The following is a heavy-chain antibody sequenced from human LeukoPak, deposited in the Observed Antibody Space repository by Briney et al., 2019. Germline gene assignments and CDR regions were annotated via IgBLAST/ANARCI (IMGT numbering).Heavy chain of an antibody. CDR2: INSDGINT. V-gene: IGHV3-74*01. CDR3: ARDLGQYYDTSDNWFDP. CDR1: GFTFSSYS. Sequence: GGSLRLSCVASGFTFSSYSMNWVRQAPGKGLVWVSRINSDGINTSYADSVKGRFTISRDNAKNTLNLQMNSLRAEDTAVYYCARDLGQYYDTSDNWFDPWGQGTLVTVSS. J-gene: IGHJ5*02. D-gene: IGHD3-22*01.